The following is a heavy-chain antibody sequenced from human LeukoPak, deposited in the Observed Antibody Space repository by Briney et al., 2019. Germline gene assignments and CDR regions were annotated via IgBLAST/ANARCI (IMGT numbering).Heavy chain of an antibody. CDR2: ISGDGGRT. V-gene: IGHV3-23*01. CDR1: GFTFSLYT. Sequence: PGGSLRLSCAASGFTFSLYTMSWVRQAPGKGLEWVSGISGDGGRTYYADSVKGRFTISRDNSKNTLNLQLNSLSAEDTALYYCAKDQELGVTTYYFDYWGQGTLVTVSS. D-gene: IGHD4-17*01. J-gene: IGHJ4*02. CDR3: AKDQELGVTTYYFDY.